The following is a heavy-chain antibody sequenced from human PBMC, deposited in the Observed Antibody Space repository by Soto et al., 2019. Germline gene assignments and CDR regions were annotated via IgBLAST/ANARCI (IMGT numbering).Heavy chain of an antibody. Sequence: PAGSLILYHTASGFTFIIYVMHLVRQAQGKGLEWVAVISYDGSNKYYADSVKGRFTISRDNSKNTLYLQMNSLRAEDTAVYYCARDPFSTSCYADWGQGT. J-gene: IGHJ4*02. CDR2: ISYDGSNK. CDR3: ARDPFSTSCYAD. D-gene: IGHD2-2*01. CDR1: GFTFIIYV. V-gene: IGHV3-30-3*01.